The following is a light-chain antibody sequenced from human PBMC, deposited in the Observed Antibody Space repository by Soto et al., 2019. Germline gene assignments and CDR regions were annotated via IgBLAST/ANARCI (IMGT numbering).Light chain of an antibody. Sequence: DIQVTQSPPTLSASVGDRVTITCRASQTISTWMAWYQQKPGKAPKLLVYGASTLQSGVASRFSGSGSGTEITLIISGLQPDDSATYYCQQYTNTNNPWMFGQGTKVDIK. J-gene: IGKJ1*01. CDR2: GAS. CDR3: QQYTNTNNPWM. V-gene: IGKV1-5*01. CDR1: QTISTW.